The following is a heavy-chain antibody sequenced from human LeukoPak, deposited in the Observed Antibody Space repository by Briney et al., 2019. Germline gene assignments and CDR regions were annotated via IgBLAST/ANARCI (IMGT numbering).Heavy chain of an antibody. J-gene: IGHJ4*02. Sequence: GGSLRLSCAASGFTFSSYAMSWVRQAPGKGLEWVSAISGSGGSTYYADSVKGRFTISRDNSKNALYLQMNSLRAEDTAVYYCAKGFRGKYCSSTSCYHPPVDYWGQGTLVTVSS. CDR1: GFTFSSYA. D-gene: IGHD2-2*01. V-gene: IGHV3-23*01. CDR3: AKGFRGKYCSSTSCYHPPVDY. CDR2: ISGSGGST.